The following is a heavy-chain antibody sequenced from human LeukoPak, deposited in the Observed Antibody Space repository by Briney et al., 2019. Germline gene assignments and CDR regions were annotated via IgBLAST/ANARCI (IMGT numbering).Heavy chain of an antibody. D-gene: IGHD3-10*01. CDR1: GFTFSNYG. V-gene: IGHV3-30*03. J-gene: IGHJ4*02. CDR3: ARAGSRARDYFDY. CDR2: ISYDGSNK. Sequence: GRSLRLSCAASGFTFSNYGMHWVRQAPGKGLEWVAVISYDGSNKYYADSVKGRFTISRDNSKNTLYLQMNSLRAEDTAVYYCARAGSRARDYFDYWGQGTLVTVSS.